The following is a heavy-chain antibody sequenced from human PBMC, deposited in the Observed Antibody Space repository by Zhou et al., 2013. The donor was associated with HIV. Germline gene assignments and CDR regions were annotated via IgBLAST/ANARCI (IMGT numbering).Heavy chain of an antibody. CDR3: AATYMTSSGTILFDS. J-gene: IGHJ4*02. CDR2: IIPITGTA. D-gene: IGHD2-21*01. CDR1: GDTLRGYS. Sequence: QVQLEQSGAEVKKPGSSVRVSCTASGDTLRGYSVTWVRQAPGQGLEWIGGIIPITGTANYVQNLQGRVTVTTDDSTGTAYMDLASLTSEDTGIYYCAATYMTSSGTILFDSWGQGTLVTVSS. V-gene: IGHV1-69*05.